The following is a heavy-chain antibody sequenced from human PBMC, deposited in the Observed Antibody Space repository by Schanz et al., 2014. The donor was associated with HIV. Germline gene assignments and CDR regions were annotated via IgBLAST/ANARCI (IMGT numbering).Heavy chain of an antibody. Sequence: QVQLVESGGGVVQPGMSLTLSCAASGFTFSNFGMHWVRQAPGKGLEWVALISYDGSNKYYSDSVKGRFTISRDNSRNTLYLEMNSLRADDTAVYYCATDGGLERAFGFWGQGTLVSVSS. CDR3: ATDGGLERAFGF. CDR1: GFTFSNFG. V-gene: IGHV3-30*03. CDR2: ISYDGSNK. J-gene: IGHJ4*02. D-gene: IGHD1-1*01.